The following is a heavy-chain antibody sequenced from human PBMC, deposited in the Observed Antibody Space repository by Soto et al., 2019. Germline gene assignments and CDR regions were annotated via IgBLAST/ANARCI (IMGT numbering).Heavy chain of an antibody. CDR1: GGSVSSSSFF. V-gene: IGHV4-39*01. D-gene: IGHD1-26*01. J-gene: IGHJ6*04. CDR2: IYYSGTT. Sequence: SETLSLTCTVSGGSVSSSSFFWGWIRQSPGKGLEWIGSIYYSGTTYYNPSLKSRVTISVDTSKNQFSLNLNSVTAADTAVYYCARGGIPPSGYGIAYAMDVWGKGTTVTVSS. CDR3: ARGGIPPSGYGIAYAMDV.